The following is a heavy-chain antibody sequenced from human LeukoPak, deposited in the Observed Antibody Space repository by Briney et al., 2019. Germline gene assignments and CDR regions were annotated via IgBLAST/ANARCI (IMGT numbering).Heavy chain of an antibody. V-gene: IGHV3-21*01. CDR1: GFTFSSYS. CDR2: ISSSSSYI. D-gene: IGHD2-21*02. Sequence: PGGSLRLSCAASGFTFSSYSMNWVRQAPGKGLEWVSSISSSSSYIYYADSVKGRFTISRDNAKNSLYLQMNSLRAEDTAVYYCARNCGGDCYSEDGHDYWGQGTLVTVSS. CDR3: ARNCGGDCYSEDGHDY. J-gene: IGHJ4*02.